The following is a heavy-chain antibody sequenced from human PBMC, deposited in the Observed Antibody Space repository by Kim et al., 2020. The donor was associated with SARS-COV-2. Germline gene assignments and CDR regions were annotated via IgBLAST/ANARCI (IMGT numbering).Heavy chain of an antibody. CDR2: ISFDGSKR. J-gene: IGHJ3*01. Sequence: GGSLRLSCAASGLNFNNYAIHWIRQIPGKGLEWVARISFDGSKREYADSVKGRFTISRDNSKNTVFLQMSSLRGEDAAVYYCVRGSHVLTSTSGVRCAFHLWRQGKINTVSS. CDR3: VRGSHVLTSTSGVRCAFHL. D-gene: IGHD3-9*01. CDR1: GLNFNNYA. V-gene: IGHV3-30*04.